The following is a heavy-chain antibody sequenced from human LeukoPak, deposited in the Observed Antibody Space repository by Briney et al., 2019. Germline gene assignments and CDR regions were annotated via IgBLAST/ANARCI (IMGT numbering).Heavy chain of an antibody. D-gene: IGHD2-8*02. V-gene: IGHV1-2*02. Sequence: GASVKVSCKASGYTSTGYYMHWVRQAPGQGLEWMGWINPNSGGTNYAQKFQGRVTMTRDTSISTAYMELSRLRSDDTAVYYCARDPVVYALPFDYWGQGTLVTVSS. CDR1: GYTSTGYY. CDR2: INPNSGGT. CDR3: ARDPVVYALPFDY. J-gene: IGHJ4*02.